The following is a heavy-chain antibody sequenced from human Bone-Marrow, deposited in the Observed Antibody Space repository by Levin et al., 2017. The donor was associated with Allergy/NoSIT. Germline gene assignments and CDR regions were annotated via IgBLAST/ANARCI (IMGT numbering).Heavy chain of an antibody. V-gene: IGHV4-39*07. CDR3: ARDGFKSSQVY. CDR1: GDYISSTNYY. CDR2: LSYSGST. J-gene: IGHJ4*02. Sequence: SSQTLSLTCTVSGDYISSTNYYWGWIRQPPGKGLEWIGGLSYSGSTYYNPSLKSRVTISLDTAKNQFSLKLNSVTAADTAVYYCARDGFKSSQVYWGQGTLVTVSS. D-gene: IGHD2-2*03.